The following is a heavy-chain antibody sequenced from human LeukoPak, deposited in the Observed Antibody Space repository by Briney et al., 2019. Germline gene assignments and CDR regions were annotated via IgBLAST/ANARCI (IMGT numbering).Heavy chain of an antibody. CDR1: GYTFTSYA. J-gene: IGHJ5*02. CDR2: INAGNGNT. V-gene: IGHV1-3*01. Sequence: ASVKVSCKASGYTFTSYAVHWVRQAPGQRLEWMGWINAGNGNTKYSQKFQGRVTITRDTSASTAYMELSSLRSEDTAVYYCARERITMVRGGSIWLDPWGQGTLVTVSS. D-gene: IGHD3-10*01. CDR3: ARERITMVRGGSIWLDP.